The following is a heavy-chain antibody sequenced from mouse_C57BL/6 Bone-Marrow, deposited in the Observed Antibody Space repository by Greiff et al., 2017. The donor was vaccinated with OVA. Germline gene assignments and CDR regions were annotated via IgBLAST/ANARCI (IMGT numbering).Heavy chain of an antibody. CDR3: ARRGGWLPLDY. D-gene: IGHD2-3*01. CDR2: IYPGDGDT. CDR1: GYAFSSSW. V-gene: IGHV1-82*01. Sequence: VQLQQSGPELVKPGASVKISCKASGYAFSSSWMNWVKQRPGKGLEWIGRIYPGDGDTNYNGKFKGKATLTADKSSSTAYMQLSSLTSEDSAVYFCARRGGWLPLDYWGQGTTLTVSS. J-gene: IGHJ2*01.